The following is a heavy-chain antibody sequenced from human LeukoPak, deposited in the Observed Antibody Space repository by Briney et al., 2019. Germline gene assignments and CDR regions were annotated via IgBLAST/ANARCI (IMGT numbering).Heavy chain of an antibody. CDR2: VHHTGST. Sequence: SETLFLTCTVSGGSISSSSYYWGWIRQPPGKGLEWIGSVHHTGSTYYNPPLRSRVSISVDKSTNHISLEVTSVTAADTAVYYCARDWGFGDSEDWFDPWGQGTLVTVSS. J-gene: IGHJ5*02. CDR1: GGSISSSSYY. CDR3: ARDWGFGDSEDWFDP. V-gene: IGHV4-39*07. D-gene: IGHD3-10*01.